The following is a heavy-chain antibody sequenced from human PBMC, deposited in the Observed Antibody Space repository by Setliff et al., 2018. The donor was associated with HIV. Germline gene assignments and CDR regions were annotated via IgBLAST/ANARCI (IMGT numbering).Heavy chain of an antibody. V-gene: IGHV1-46*01. CDR3: ARGYYYDSSGYRYFDY. CDR2: IHPSGGST. CDR1: GYTFTSYY. D-gene: IGHD3-22*01. Sequence: GASVKVSCKASGYTFTSYYIHWVRQAPGQGLEWMGVIHPSGGSTSYAQSFQDRVTITADKSTSTSYMHLSSLRSEDTAVYYCARGYYYDSSGYRYFDYWGQGTLVTVSS. J-gene: IGHJ4*02.